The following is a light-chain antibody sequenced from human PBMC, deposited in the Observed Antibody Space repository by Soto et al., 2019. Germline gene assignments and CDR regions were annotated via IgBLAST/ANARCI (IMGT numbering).Light chain of an antibody. CDR3: QQYNTYPLT. CDR1: RSINSW. V-gene: IGKV1-5*03. CDR2: NAS. Sequence: DIQMTQSPSTLSASVGDRVTITCRASRSINSWLAWYQQKPGKAPNLLIYNASSLESGVTSRFSGSRSGPEFTLTISSLQPDDFATYYCQQYNTYPLTFGGGTKVEIK. J-gene: IGKJ4*01.